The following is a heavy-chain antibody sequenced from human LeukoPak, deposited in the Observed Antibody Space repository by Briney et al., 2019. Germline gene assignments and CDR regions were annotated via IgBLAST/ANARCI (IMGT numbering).Heavy chain of an antibody. CDR2: NYYSGST. J-gene: IGHJ6*03. Sequence: SETLSLTCTVSGGSISSYYWSWIRQPPGKGLEWIGYNYYSGSTNYNPSLKSRVTISVDTSKNQFSLKLSSVTAADTAVYYCARVGYCSSTSCYGGAYYYYYYYMDVWGKGTTVTVSS. CDR3: ARVGYCSSTSCYGGAYYYYYYYMDV. D-gene: IGHD2-2*01. V-gene: IGHV4-59*01. CDR1: GGSISSYY.